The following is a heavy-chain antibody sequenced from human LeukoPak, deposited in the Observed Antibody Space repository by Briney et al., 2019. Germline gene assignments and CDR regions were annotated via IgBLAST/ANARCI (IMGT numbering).Heavy chain of an antibody. J-gene: IGHJ4*02. V-gene: IGHV1-69*01. CDR1: GGTFSSYA. Sequence: ASVKVSCKASGGTFSSYAISWVRQAPGQGLEWMGGIIPIFGTANYAQKFQGRVTITADESTSTAYMELSSLRSEDTAVYYCARTYCGGDCYTVYYFYYWGQGTLVTVSS. CDR2: IIPIFGTA. CDR3: ARTYCGGDCYTVYYFYY. D-gene: IGHD2-21*01.